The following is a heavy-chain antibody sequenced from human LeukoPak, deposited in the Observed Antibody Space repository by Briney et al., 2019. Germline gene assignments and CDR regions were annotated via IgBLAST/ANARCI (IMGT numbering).Heavy chain of an antibody. Sequence: GGSLRLSCAASGFTFSSYAMSWVRQAPGKGLEWVSAISGSGGSTYYADSVKGRFTISRDNSKNTLYLQMNSLRAEDTAVYYCARVRAGYDILTGYDYWGQGTLVTVSS. J-gene: IGHJ4*02. CDR2: ISGSGGST. CDR1: GFTFSSYA. V-gene: IGHV3-23*01. CDR3: ARVRAGYDILTGYDY. D-gene: IGHD3-9*01.